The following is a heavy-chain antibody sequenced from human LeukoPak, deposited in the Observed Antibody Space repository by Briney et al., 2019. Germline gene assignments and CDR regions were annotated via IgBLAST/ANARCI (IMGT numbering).Heavy chain of an antibody. CDR2: IIPIFCTA. Sequence: SVKVSCKASGGTFSSYAISWVRQAPGQGLEWMGGIIPIFCTANYAQKFQGRVTIAADESTSTAYMELSSLRSEDTAVYYCARARPTRNWFDPWGQGTLVTVSS. V-gene: IGHV1-69*01. CDR1: GGTFSSYA. CDR3: ARARPTRNWFDP. J-gene: IGHJ5*02.